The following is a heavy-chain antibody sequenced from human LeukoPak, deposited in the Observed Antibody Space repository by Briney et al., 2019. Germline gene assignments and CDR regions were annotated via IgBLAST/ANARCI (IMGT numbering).Heavy chain of an antibody. V-gene: IGHV4-39*01. J-gene: IGHJ5*02. Sequence: SETLSLTCTVSGGSISSSSYYWGWIRQPPGKGLEWIGSIYYSGSTYYNPSLKSRVTISVDTSKNQFSLKLSSGTAADTAVYYCARQRGFFGVPPGWFDPWGQGTLVTVSS. CDR1: GGSISSSSYY. CDR3: ARQRGFFGVPPGWFDP. D-gene: IGHD3-3*01. CDR2: IYYSGST.